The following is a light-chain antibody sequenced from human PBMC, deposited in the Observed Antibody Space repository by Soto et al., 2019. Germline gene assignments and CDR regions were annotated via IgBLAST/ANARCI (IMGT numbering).Light chain of an antibody. CDR2: AAS. V-gene: IGKV1-39*01. Sequence: DIQMTQSPSSLSASIGERVTITCRASQNINSHLNWYQQKPGKAPKVLIYAASRLQSGVPSRFSGSGSGTEFTLTISSLEPEDFATYYCQQSHITTLFTFGKGTKLEIK. J-gene: IGKJ2*01. CDR1: QNINSH. CDR3: QQSHITTLFT.